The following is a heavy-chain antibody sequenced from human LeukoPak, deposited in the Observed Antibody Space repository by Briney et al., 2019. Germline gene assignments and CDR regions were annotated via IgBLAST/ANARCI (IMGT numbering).Heavy chain of an antibody. V-gene: IGHV3-48*03. CDR1: GFTFSSYE. D-gene: IGHD2-8*01. J-gene: IGHJ4*02. Sequence: GGSLRLSCAASGFTFSSYEMNWVRQAPGMGLEWVSYISSGGNNIYYADSVKGRFTISRDNAKNSLYLQMNSLRADDTAVYHCAKDGLMRFFDYWGQGTLVTVSS. CDR2: ISSGGNNI. CDR3: AKDGLMRFFDY.